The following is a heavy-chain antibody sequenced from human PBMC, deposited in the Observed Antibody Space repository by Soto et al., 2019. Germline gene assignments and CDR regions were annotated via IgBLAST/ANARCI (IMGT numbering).Heavy chain of an antibody. CDR1: GFTFSSYS. V-gene: IGHV3-21*01. CDR2: ISSSSSYI. Sequence: EVQLVESGGGLVKPGGSLRLSCAASGFTFSSYSMNWDRQAPGKGLEWVSSISSSSSYIYYADSVKGRFTISRDNAKNSLYLQMNSLRAEDTAVYYCARDGTAVTTGYYYYYYMDVWGKGTTVTVSS. CDR3: ARDGTAVTTGYYYYYYMDV. J-gene: IGHJ6*03. D-gene: IGHD4-17*01.